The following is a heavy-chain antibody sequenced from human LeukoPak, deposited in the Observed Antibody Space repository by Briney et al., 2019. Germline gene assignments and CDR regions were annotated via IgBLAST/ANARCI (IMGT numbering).Heavy chain of an antibody. Sequence: GGSVRLSCAASGFTFTSRWMHWVRQVPGKGLMWVARISSDGRRTFHADSVRGRLSISRDNAKDTLYLQMNSLRDDDTAVYYCVRGVGVSRFNYFDPWGQGTLGFVSS. D-gene: IGHD6-13*01. CDR2: ISSDGRRT. J-gene: IGHJ5*02. CDR1: GFTFTSRW. V-gene: IGHV3-74*01. CDR3: VRGVGVSRFNYFDP.